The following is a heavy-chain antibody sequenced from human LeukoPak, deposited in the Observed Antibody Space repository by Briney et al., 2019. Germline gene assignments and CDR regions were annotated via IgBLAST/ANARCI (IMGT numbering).Heavy chain of an antibody. CDR3: ARGRQQLLT. CDR1: GGSFSGYY. V-gene: IGHV4-34*01. Sequence: SQTLSLSNALDGGSFSGYYWSWIHQPPGSGLEWIGEINHSGSTNYNPSLKSRVTISVDTSKNQFSLKLSSVTAADTAVYYCARGRQQLLTWGQGTLVTVSS. D-gene: IGHD6-13*01. J-gene: IGHJ5*02. CDR2: INHSGST.